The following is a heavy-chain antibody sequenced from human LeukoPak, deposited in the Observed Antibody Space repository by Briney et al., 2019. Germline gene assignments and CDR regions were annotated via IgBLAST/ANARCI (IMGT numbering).Heavy chain of an antibody. D-gene: IGHD6-19*01. CDR2: IYPGDSDT. CDR1: GYSFTSYW. J-gene: IGHJ6*02. Sequence: GESLKIPRKGSGYSFTSYWIGWVPQMPGKGMEWMWIIYPGDSDTRYSPSFQGQVTISADKSISTAYLQWSSLNASDTAMYYCARGKSVAGFYYYGMDVWGQGTTVTVSS. CDR3: ARGKSVAGFYYYGMDV. V-gene: IGHV5-51*01.